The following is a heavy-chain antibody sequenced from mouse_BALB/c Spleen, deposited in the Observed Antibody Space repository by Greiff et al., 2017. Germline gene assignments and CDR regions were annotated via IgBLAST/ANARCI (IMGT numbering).Heavy chain of an antibody. CDR3: ARGSSYTCFDY. D-gene: IGHD1-1*01. CDR1: GFNIKDTY. J-gene: IGHJ2*01. Sequence: VQLKQSGAELVKPGASVKLSCTASGFNIKDTYMHWVKQRPEQGLEWIGRIDPANGNTKYDPKFQGKATITADTSSNTAYLQLSSLTSEDTAVYYCARGSSYTCFDYWGQGTTLTVSS. V-gene: IGHV14-3*02. CDR2: IDPANGNT.